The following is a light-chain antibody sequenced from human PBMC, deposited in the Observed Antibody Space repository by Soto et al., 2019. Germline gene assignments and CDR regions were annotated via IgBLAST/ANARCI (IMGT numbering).Light chain of an antibody. CDR1: QSISSN. V-gene: IGKV3-15*01. J-gene: IGKJ3*01. Sequence: EIVMTQSPATLSVSPGERATLSCRASQSISSNLAWYQQKPGQAPRLLISGASTRATGIPARFSGSGSGTDFTLAISSLQSEDFSVYYCQQFHDWPRTFGPGTKVDMK. CDR2: GAS. CDR3: QQFHDWPRT.